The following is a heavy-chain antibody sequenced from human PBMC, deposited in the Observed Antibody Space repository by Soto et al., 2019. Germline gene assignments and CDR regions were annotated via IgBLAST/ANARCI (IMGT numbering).Heavy chain of an antibody. CDR2: ISGSGGST. J-gene: IGHJ3*02. CDR1: GFTFSSYD. D-gene: IGHD2-8*01. CDR3: AKEDDAWTNGHFDI. V-gene: IGHV3-23*01. Sequence: EGQLLESGGGLVQPGGSLRLSCAAFGFTFSSYDMSWVRQAPGKGLEWVSAISGSGGSTYYADSVKGRFTISRDNSKNTLYVQMNSLRAEDTAIYYCAKEDDAWTNGHFDIWGQGTMVTVSS.